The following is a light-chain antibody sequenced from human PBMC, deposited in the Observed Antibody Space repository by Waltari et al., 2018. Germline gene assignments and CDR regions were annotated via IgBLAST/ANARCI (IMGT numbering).Light chain of an antibody. CDR1: SSNIGTNY. CDR2: RSD. Sequence: QSVLTQPPSASGTPGQRVTISCSGSSSNIGTNYIYWYQQLPATAPKLLIYRSDQRPSGVPDRFSGSKSGTSASLAISGLRSEDEADYYCAAWDDSLSGWVLGGGTKLTVL. J-gene: IGLJ3*02. V-gene: IGLV1-47*01. CDR3: AAWDDSLSGWV.